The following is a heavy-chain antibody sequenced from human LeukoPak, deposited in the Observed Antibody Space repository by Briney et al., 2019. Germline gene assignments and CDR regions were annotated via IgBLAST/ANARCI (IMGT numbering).Heavy chain of an antibody. V-gene: IGHV3-30*03. CDR3: ARDNYGMDV. Sequence: PGGSLRLSCAASGFTFTSYSMNWVRQAPGKGLEWVAVISYDGSNKYYADSVKGRFTISRDNSKNTLYLQMNSLRAEDTAVYYCARDNYGMDVWGQGTTVTVSS. J-gene: IGHJ6*02. CDR2: ISYDGSNK. CDR1: GFTFTSYS.